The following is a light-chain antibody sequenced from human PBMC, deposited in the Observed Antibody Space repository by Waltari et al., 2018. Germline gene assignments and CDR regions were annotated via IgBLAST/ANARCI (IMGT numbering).Light chain of an antibody. V-gene: IGKV3-20*01. CDR2: GAS. CDR3: QQYGESPLA. Sequence: EIVLTQSPGTVSLLPGERATLPCRASRSVATRFLAWYQQRPGQAPRLLISGASIRPNGIPDRFVGTGSGTDFALTITRLEPEDFGVYYCQQYGESPLAFGGGTKVEIK. CDR1: RSVATRF. J-gene: IGKJ4*01.